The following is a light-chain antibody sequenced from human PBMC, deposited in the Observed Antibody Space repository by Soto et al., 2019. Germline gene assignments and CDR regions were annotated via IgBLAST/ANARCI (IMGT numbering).Light chain of an antibody. CDR2: DVS. J-gene: IGLJ1*01. CDR1: SSDVGDYNF. CDR3: SSYTGSSTNYV. V-gene: IGLV2-14*03. Sequence: QSALTQPASVSGSPGQSITISCTGTSSDVGDYNFVSWYQLHPGKAPKLMIYDVSNRPSGVSNRFSGSKSGNTASLTISGLQAEDEADYYCSSYTGSSTNYVFGTGTKVTVL.